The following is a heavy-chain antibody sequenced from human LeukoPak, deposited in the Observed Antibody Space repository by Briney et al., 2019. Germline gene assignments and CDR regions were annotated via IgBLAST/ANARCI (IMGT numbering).Heavy chain of an antibody. CDR1: GFTFSSYA. D-gene: IGHD5-18*01. CDR2: IIPMVGIA. CDR3: TIGGHSYGLNWFAP. J-gene: IGHJ5*02. Sequence: GGSLRLSCAASGFTFSSYAISWVRQAPGQGLEWMGRIIPMVGIANYAQKFQGRVTIIADKSTSTAYMELSSLRSEDTAVYYCTIGGHSYGLNWFAPWGQGTLVTVSS. V-gene: IGHV1-69*04.